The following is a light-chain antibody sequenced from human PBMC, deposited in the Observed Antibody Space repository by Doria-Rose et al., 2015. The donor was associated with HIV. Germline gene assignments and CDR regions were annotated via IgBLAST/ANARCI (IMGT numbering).Light chain of an antibody. CDR1: QSLLHTIGYNY. CDR2: LGS. CDR3: MQALQTPYT. J-gene: IGKJ2*01. Sequence: TQSPLSLPVTPGQPASISCRSSQSLLHTIGYNYLDWYLQKPGQSPQLLIYLGSNRASGVPDRFSGSGSGTGSTLKISRVEAEDVGVYYCMQALQTPYTFGQGTKLEIK. V-gene: IGKV2-28*01.